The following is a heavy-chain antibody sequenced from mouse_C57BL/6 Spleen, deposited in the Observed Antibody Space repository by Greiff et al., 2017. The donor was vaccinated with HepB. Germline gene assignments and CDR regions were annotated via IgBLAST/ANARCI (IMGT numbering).Heavy chain of an antibody. CDR3: ARSRAYYSNYEAMDY. CDR2: IYPRSGNT. J-gene: IGHJ4*01. D-gene: IGHD2-5*01. Sequence: VKLQQSGAELARPGASVKLSCKASGYTFTSYGISWVKQRTGQGLEWIGEIYPRSGNTYYNEKFKGKATLTADKSSSTAYMELRSLTSEDSAVYFCARSRAYYSNYEAMDYWGQGTSVTVSS. V-gene: IGHV1-81*01. CDR1: GYTFTSYG.